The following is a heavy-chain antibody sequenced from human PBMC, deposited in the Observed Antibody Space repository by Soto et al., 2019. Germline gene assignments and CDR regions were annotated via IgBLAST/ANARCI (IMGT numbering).Heavy chain of an antibody. CDR1: GFTFGSYW. V-gene: IGHV3-7*03. Sequence: GGSLRLSCAASGFTFGSYWMSWVRQAPGKGLEWVANIKQDGSEKYYVDSVKGRFTISRDNAKNSLYLQMSNLRADETAIYYCASIPQWYYDRSGRLVDYWGHGTLVTVSS. J-gene: IGHJ4*01. CDR3: ASIPQWYYDRSGRLVDY. D-gene: IGHD3-22*01. CDR2: IKQDGSEK.